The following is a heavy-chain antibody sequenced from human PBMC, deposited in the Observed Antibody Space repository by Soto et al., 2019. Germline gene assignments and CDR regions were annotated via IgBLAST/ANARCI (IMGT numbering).Heavy chain of an antibody. Sequence: GGSLRLSCAASGFTFSSYGMHWVRQAPGKGLEWVAVISYDGSNKYYADSVKGRFTISRDNSKNTLYLQMNSLRAEDTAVYYCAKKSLAYYDFWSGYPKLDHYYYYGMDVWGQGTTVTVSS. D-gene: IGHD3-3*01. J-gene: IGHJ6*02. CDR1: GFTFSSYG. V-gene: IGHV3-30*18. CDR2: ISYDGSNK. CDR3: AKKSLAYYDFWSGYPKLDHYYYYGMDV.